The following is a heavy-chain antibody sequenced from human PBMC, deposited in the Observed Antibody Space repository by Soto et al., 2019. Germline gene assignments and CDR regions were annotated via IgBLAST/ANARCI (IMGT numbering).Heavy chain of an antibody. D-gene: IGHD3-10*01. V-gene: IGHV4-31*03. CDR3: ARERYGSGSRYNDY. CDR2: IYYSGST. CDR1: GGSISSGGYY. J-gene: IGHJ4*02. Sequence: PSETLSLTCTVSGGSISSGGYYWSWIRQHPGKGLEWIGYIYYSGSTYYNPSLKSRVTISVDTSKNQFSLKLSSVTAADTAVYYCARERYGSGSRYNDYWGQGTLVTVSS.